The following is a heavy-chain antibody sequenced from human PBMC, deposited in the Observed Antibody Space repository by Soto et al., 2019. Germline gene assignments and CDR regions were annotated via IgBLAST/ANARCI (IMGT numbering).Heavy chain of an antibody. CDR3: ARGSRRGLDY. Sequence: SETLSLTCTVSGGSISSGGYYWSWIRQPPGKGLEWIGEINHSGSTTYNPSLMSRVTISVDTSKNQFSLKLNSVTAADTAVYYSARGSRRGLDYWGQGTVVTVSS. CDR1: GGSISSGGYY. CDR2: INHSGST. D-gene: IGHD3-16*01. V-gene: IGHV4-39*07. J-gene: IGHJ4*02.